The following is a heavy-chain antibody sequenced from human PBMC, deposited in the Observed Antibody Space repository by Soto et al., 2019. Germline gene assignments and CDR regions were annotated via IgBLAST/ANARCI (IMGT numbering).Heavy chain of an antibody. Sequence: QVQLVQSGAEVKKPGSSVKVSCKASGGTFSSYAISWVRQAPGQGLEWMGGIIPIFGTANYAQKSQGRVTITADECTSTPYMELSSLISEDTAVYYCSRGRGVPAVLGDWGQGTLVIVSS. CDR1: GGTFSSYA. J-gene: IGHJ4*02. CDR2: IIPIFGTA. CDR3: SRGRGVPAVLGD. D-gene: IGHD2-2*01. V-gene: IGHV1-69*12.